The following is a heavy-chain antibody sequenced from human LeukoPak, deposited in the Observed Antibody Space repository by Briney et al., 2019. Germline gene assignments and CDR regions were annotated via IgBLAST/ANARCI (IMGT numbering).Heavy chain of an antibody. V-gene: IGHV1-69*01. CDR1: GGTFGNSA. J-gene: IGHJ5*02. Sequence: AVKVSCKASGGTFGNSAFTWVRQAPGQGLEWMGGIIPLFRTTNYAQRFQGRVTITAVESTSTVYMELTSLTSEDTAVYYCARVPQYDGFNYDDAWGQGTLVTVSS. D-gene: IGHD5-24*01. CDR3: ARVPQYDGFNYDDA. CDR2: IIPLFRTT.